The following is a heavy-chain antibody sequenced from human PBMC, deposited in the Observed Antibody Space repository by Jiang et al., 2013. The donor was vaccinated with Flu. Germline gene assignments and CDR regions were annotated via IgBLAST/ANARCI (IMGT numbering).Heavy chain of an antibody. CDR1: GGPIGSHY. V-gene: IGHV4-59*11. CDR2: IYYSGSA. Sequence: LLKPSETLSLTCSVSGGPIGSHYWSWIRQTPGKGLEWIGYIYYSGSAKYNPSLESRVTISVDRSKNQFSLTLTSVTAADTAVYYCARDRGIYGMDVWGQGTTVTVSS. CDR3: ARDRGIYGMDV. J-gene: IGHJ6*02.